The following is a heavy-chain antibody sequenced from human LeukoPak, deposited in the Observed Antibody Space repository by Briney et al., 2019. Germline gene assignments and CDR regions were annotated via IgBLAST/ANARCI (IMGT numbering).Heavy chain of an antibody. J-gene: IGHJ5*01. CDR1: GGTFSSYA. CDR3: ARGIVGATLKDRFDP. D-gene: IGHD1-26*01. Sequence: SVKVSCNASGGTFSSYAISWVRQPPGQGLEWMGGIIPIFGTANYAQKFQGRVTITADESTSTAYMELNSLRSEDTAVYYCARGIVGATLKDRFDPRGQGNLVTVS. CDR2: IIPIFGTA. V-gene: IGHV1-69*13.